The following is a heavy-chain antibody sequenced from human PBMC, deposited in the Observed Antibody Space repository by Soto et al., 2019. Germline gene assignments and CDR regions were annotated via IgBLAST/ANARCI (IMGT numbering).Heavy chain of an antibody. CDR3: GIEVWGRGGYYLDS. CDR2: IIPVFGKT. D-gene: IGHD7-27*01. V-gene: IGHV1-69*01. J-gene: IGHJ4*02. Sequence: QVHVVQSGAEVKKPGSSVKVTCKAFGGTFNSFGINWVRQAPGQGLEWMGGIIPVFGKTKYAQKFRDRVTLVEDGSTSTSYMELSSLTSDDTAVYYCGIEVWGRGGYYLDSWGQGTLVTVSS. CDR1: GGTFNSFG.